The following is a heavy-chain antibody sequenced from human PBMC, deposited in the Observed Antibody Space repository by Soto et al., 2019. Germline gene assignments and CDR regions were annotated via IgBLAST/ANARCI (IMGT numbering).Heavy chain of an antibody. V-gene: IGHV5-51*01. D-gene: IGHD2-2*01. CDR3: VSCSISCYVGQEGQHHQYMDV. Sequence: GESLKISCKGSVYSSTSCWIGCVRQMPGKGLEWMGIIYPGDSDTRYSPSFQGQVTISADKSISTAYLQWSSLKASDTAMYYCVSCSISCYVGQEGQHHQYMDVRGKRTTGT. J-gene: IGHJ6*03. CDR2: IYPGDSDT. CDR1: VYSSTSCW.